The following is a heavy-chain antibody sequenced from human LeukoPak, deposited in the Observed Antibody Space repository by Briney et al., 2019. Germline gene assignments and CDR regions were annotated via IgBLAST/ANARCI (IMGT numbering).Heavy chain of an antibody. CDR2: IYPGDSDT. J-gene: IGHJ5*02. Sequence: GESLNIFCKGSGYSFTSYWIGWVRQMPGKGREWMGIIYPGDSDTSYRPSFHGRVTISADTTISTAYLQWSSLQASDTAMYYCARQPGWFDPWGQGTLVTVSS. D-gene: IGHD2-2*01. CDR3: ARQPGWFDP. CDR1: GYSFTSYW. V-gene: IGHV5-51*01.